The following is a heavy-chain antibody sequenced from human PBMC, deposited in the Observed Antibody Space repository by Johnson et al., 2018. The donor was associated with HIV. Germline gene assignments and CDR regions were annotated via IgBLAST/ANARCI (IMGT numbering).Heavy chain of an antibody. V-gene: IGHV3-73*02. CDR1: GFTFSGSA. J-gene: IGHJ3*02. CDR2: IRSKANSYAT. Sequence: VQLVESGGGLVQPGGSLKLSCAASGFTFSGSAMHWVRQASGKGLEWVGRIRSKANSYATAYAASVKGRFTISRYDSKNTAYLQMNRLKTEDTAVYYCAKGYSSGYGAFDIWGQGTMVTVSS. CDR3: AKGYSSGYGAFDI. D-gene: IGHD5-18*01.